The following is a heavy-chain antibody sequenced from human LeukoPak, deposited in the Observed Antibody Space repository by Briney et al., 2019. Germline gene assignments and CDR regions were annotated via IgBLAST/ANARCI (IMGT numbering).Heavy chain of an antibody. D-gene: IGHD3-22*01. Sequence: ASVKVSCKASGYTFTGYYMHWVRQAPGQGLEWMGWINPNSGNTGYAQKFQGRVTMTRNTSISTAYMELSSLRSEDTAVYYCARGSAYYYDSSGYSLCDYWGQGTLVTVSS. V-gene: IGHV1-8*02. CDR3: ARGSAYYYDSSGYSLCDY. CDR2: INPNSGNT. CDR1: GYTFTGYY. J-gene: IGHJ4*02.